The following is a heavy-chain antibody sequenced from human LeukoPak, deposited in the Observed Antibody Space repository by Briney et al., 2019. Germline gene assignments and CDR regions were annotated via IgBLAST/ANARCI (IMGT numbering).Heavy chain of an antibody. J-gene: IGHJ6*03. CDR3: ARVGGARSYYYYMDV. CDR1: GDFITAYY. V-gene: IGHV4-59*01. CDR2: IYYSGST. Sequence: SETLSLTCTVSGDFITAYYWSWIRQPPGKGLEWIGYIYYSGSTNYNPSLKSRVTISVDTSKNQFSLKLSSVTAADTAVYYCARVGGARSYYYYMDVWGKGTTVTISS. D-gene: IGHD3-16*01.